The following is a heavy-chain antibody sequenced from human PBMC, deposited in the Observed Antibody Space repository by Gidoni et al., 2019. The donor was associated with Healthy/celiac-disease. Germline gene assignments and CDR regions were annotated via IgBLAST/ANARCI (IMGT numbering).Heavy chain of an antibody. Sequence: EVQLVESGGGLVQPGGSLRLSCAASGFTVSSNYMSWVRQAPGKGLEWVSVIYSGGSTYYADSVKGRFTISRDNSKNTLYLQMNSLRAEDTAVYYCARDSSGCPLCVGDAFDIWGQGTMVTVSS. D-gene: IGHD6-19*01. V-gene: IGHV3-66*02. J-gene: IGHJ3*02. CDR3: ARDSSGCPLCVGDAFDI. CDR1: GFTVSSNY. CDR2: IYSGGST.